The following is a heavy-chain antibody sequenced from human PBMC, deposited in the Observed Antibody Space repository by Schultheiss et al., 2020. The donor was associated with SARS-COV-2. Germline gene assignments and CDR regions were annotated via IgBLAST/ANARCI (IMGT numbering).Heavy chain of an antibody. V-gene: IGHV2-70*11. CDR2: IDWDDDK. D-gene: IGHD3-16*01. CDR1: GFSLSTSGMC. CDR3: TRFGYYYGMDV. J-gene: IGHJ6*02. Sequence: SGPTLVKPTQTLTLTCTFSGFSLSTSGMCVSWIRQPPGKALEWLARIDWDDDKRYSPSLKSRLTISKDTSKNQVVLTMTNMDPVDTATYYCTRFGYYYGMDVWGQGTTVTVSS.